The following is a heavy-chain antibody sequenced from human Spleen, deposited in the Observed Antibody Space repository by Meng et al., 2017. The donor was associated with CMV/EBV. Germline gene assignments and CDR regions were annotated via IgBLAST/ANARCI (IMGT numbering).Heavy chain of an antibody. CDR3: ASDLAGPYDILTGYNLAAFDY. D-gene: IGHD3-9*01. CDR1: GGSISSSSYY. Sequence: SETLSLTCTVSGGSISSSSYYWGWIRQPPGKGLEWIGSIYYSGSTYDHPSLKSRVTISVDTSKNQFALKLSSVTAPDTAVYYCASDLAGPYDILTGYNLAAFDYWGQGTLVTVSS. J-gene: IGHJ4*02. CDR2: IYYSGST. V-gene: IGHV4-39*06.